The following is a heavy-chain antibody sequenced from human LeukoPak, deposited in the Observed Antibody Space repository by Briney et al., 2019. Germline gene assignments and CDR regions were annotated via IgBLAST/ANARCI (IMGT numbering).Heavy chain of an antibody. D-gene: IGHD3-10*01. J-gene: IGHJ3*02. V-gene: IGHV3-48*01. CDR1: GFIFSSYR. CDR2: ISSSSTTI. Sequence: PGGSLRLSCVGSGFIFSSYRMNWVRQAPGKGLEWISYISSSSTTIYYADSVKGRFTISRDDAKNSLYLQMNSLRGEDTAVYYCARDQNYGSGSHYYDAFDIWGQGTMVTVSS. CDR3: ARDQNYGSGSHYYDAFDI.